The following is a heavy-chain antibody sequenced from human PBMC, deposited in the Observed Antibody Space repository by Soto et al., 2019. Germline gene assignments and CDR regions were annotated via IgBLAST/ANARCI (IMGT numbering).Heavy chain of an antibody. CDR1: GGSFSYDDYY. J-gene: IGHJ5*02. D-gene: IGHD5-18*01. V-gene: IGHV4-30-4*01. CDR2: IYYSGST. Sequence: QVQLQESGPGLVKPSQALSLTCTVSGGSFSYDDYYWSWIRQPPGKGLEWLGNIYYSGSTYYNPSLRSRVTFYLGTSKDHFSLTLRYVTAADTAVYYCAGYRRGHSCKFDPWGQGILVTVSS. CDR3: AGYRRGHSCKFDP.